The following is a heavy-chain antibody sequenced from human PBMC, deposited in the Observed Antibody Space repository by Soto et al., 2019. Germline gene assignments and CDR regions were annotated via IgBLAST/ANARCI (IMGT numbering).Heavy chain of an antibody. D-gene: IGHD3-10*01. Sequence: EASVKVSCKASGFTFTSSAMLWVRQARGQRLEWIGWIVAGSGNTNYAQKFQERVTITRDMSTSTAYMELSSLRSEDTAVYYCAADGYYYGSGAKYYYYMDVWGKGTTVTVSS. CDR3: AADGYYYGSGAKYYYYMDV. CDR2: IVAGSGNT. J-gene: IGHJ6*03. CDR1: GFTFTSSA. V-gene: IGHV1-58*02.